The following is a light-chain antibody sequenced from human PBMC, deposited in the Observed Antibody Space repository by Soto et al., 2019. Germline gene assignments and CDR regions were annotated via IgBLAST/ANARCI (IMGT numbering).Light chain of an antibody. Sequence: QSVLTQPPSVSGAPGQRVTISCTGSSSNIGARHDVHWYQQLPGAAPKLLIYGNSNRPSGVPDRFSGSKSGTSGSLAITGLQAEDEADYYCQSYDSSLRGVVFGGGTKLTVL. CDR1: SSNIGARHD. V-gene: IGLV1-40*01. CDR3: QSYDSSLRGVV. CDR2: GNS. J-gene: IGLJ2*01.